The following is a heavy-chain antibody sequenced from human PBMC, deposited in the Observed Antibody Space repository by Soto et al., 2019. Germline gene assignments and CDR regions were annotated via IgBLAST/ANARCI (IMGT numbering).Heavy chain of an antibody. CDR1: GVSFTSYY. J-gene: IGHJ4*02. Sequence: QVQLQESGPGLVKPSETLSLTCTVSGVSFTSYYWSWIRQPAGKGLEWIGRIYSSGSTNYNPSLKSRVTMSIDTSKNQFSLKLSSVTAADTAVYYCACLYNWNGWSDYWGQGTLVTVSS. D-gene: IGHD1-20*01. V-gene: IGHV4-4*07. CDR3: ACLYNWNGWSDY. CDR2: IYSSGST.